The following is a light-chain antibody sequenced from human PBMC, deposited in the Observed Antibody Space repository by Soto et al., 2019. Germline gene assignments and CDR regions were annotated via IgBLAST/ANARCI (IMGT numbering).Light chain of an antibody. V-gene: IGLV6-57*04. CDR2: EDN. CDR1: SGSIASNY. Sequence: NFMLTQPHSVSESPGKTVTISCTRSSGSIASNYVQWYQQRPGSAPTTVIYEDNQRPSGVPDRFFGSIDSSSNSASLTISGLKTEDEADYYCQSYDSSNLVFGGGTQLTVL. CDR3: QSYDSSNLV. J-gene: IGLJ2*01.